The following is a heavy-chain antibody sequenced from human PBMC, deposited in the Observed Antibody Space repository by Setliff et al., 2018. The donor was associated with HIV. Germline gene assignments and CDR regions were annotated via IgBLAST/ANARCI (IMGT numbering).Heavy chain of an antibody. CDR3: ARGIRSSGRIAARPGYYYYMDV. CDR1: GGTFSSYA. CDR2: IIPIFGTA. D-gene: IGHD6-6*01. V-gene: IGHV1-69*05. J-gene: IGHJ6*03. Sequence: SGPTLVNPRASVKVSCKASGGTFSSYAISWVRQAPGQGLEWMGGIIPIFGTANYAQKFQGRVTITTDESTSTAYMELSSLRSEDTAVYYCARGIRSSGRIAARPGYYYYMDVWGKGTTVTVS.